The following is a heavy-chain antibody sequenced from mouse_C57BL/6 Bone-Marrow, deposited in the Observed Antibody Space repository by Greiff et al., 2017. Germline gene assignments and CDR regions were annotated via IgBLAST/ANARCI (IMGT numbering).Heavy chain of an antibody. Sequence: VQLQQPGAELVKPGASVKLSCKASGYTFTSYWMHWVKQRPGQGLEWIGMIHPNSGSTNYNEKFKSKATLTVDKSSSTAYMQLSSLTSEDSAVYDCARAGTNYAMDYWGQGTSVTVSS. CDR3: ARAGTNYAMDY. CDR2: IHPNSGST. J-gene: IGHJ4*01. V-gene: IGHV1-64*01. D-gene: IGHD3-3*01. CDR1: GYTFTSYW.